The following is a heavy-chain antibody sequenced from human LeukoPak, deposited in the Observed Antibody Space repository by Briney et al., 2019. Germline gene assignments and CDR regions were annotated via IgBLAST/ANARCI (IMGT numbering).Heavy chain of an antibody. CDR3: ARGPLGAYCSGGSCAGDY. D-gene: IGHD2-15*01. J-gene: IGHJ4*02. CDR2: INPNSGGT. CDR1: GYTFTGYY. V-gene: IGHV1-2*06. Sequence: ASVKVSCKASGYTFTGYYMHWVRQAPGQGLEWMGRINPNSGGTKYAQKFQGRVTMTRDTSISTAYMELSRLRSDDTAVYYCARGPLGAYCSGGSCAGDYWGQGTLVTVSS.